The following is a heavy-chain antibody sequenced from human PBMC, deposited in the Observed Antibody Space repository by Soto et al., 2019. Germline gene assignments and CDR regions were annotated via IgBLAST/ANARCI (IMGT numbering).Heavy chain of an antibody. CDR1: GFTFSNYG. Sequence: QVELVESGGGVVQPGRSLRLSCAASGFTFSNYGMHWVRQAPGKGLEWAAVISYDGSNKYYADSVKGRFSISRDNSKNTLYLQMNSLRADDTAVYYCAIFRREVDPAMIPGAYWGQGTLVTVSS. CDR3: AIFRREVDPAMIPGAY. V-gene: IGHV3-30*03. CDR2: ISYDGSNK. D-gene: IGHD5-18*01. J-gene: IGHJ4*02.